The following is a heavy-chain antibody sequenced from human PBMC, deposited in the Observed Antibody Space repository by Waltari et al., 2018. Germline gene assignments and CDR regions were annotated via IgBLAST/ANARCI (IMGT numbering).Heavy chain of an antibody. J-gene: IGHJ1*01. D-gene: IGHD3-3*01. V-gene: IGHV3-23*01. CDR2: ISGRGGST. CDR1: GFTFSSYA. CDR3: ATASYDFWSGYFFQH. Sequence: EVQLLESGGGLVQPGGSLRLSCAASGFTFSSYAMSWVRQAPGKGLEWVSAISGRGGSTYYADSVKGRFTISRDNSKNTRDLQMNSLRAEDTAVYYCATASYDFWSGYFFQHWGQGTLVTVSS.